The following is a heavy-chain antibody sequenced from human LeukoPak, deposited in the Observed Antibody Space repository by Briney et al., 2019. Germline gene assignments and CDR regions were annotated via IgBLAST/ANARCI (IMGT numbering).Heavy chain of an antibody. CDR1: GGSISSYY. V-gene: IGHV4-4*07. J-gene: IGHJ4*02. D-gene: IGHD6-13*01. Sequence: SETLSLTCAVSGGSISSYYWSWIRQPVGKGLEWIGRIYTSGSTSYNPPLKSRVTMSVDTSKNQFSLKLTSVTAADMAVYYCARHTYGSILPLDYWGQGTLVTVSS. CDR3: ARHTYGSILPLDY. CDR2: IYTSGST.